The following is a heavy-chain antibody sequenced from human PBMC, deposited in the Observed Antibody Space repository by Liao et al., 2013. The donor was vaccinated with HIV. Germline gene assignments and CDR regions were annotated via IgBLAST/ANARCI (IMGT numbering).Heavy chain of an antibody. CDR3: ARGGGLPFLEWLSNY. J-gene: IGHJ4*02. CDR2: ISYSGST. V-gene: IGHV4-39*07. Sequence: QVQLQESGPGLVKPSETLSLTCTVSGGSISSSSYYWGWIRQPPGKGLEWIGSISYSGSTYYNPSLMSRVTISVDTSKNQFSLKLSSVTAADTAVYYCARGGGLPFLEWLSNYWGQGSLVTVSS. CDR1: GGSISSSSYY. D-gene: IGHD3-3*01.